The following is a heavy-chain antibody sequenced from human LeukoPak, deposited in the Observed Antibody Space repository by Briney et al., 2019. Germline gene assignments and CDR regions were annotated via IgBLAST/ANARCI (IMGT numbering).Heavy chain of an antibody. CDR2: IIPIFGTA. V-gene: IGHV1-69*13. Sequence: SVKVSCKASGGTFSSYAISWVRQAPGQELEWMGGIIPIFGTANYAQKFQGRVTITADESTSTAYMELSSLRSEDTAVYYCARERNKWLSKRVYSFDPWGQGTLVTVSS. CDR3: ARERNKWLSKRVYSFDP. CDR1: GGTFSSYA. J-gene: IGHJ5*02. D-gene: IGHD3-22*01.